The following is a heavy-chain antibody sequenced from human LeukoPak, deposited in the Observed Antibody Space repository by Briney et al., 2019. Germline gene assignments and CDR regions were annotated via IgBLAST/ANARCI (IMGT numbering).Heavy chain of an antibody. CDR1: GFTFSNYA. J-gene: IGHJ4*02. D-gene: IGHD3-9*01. CDR3: ARQGGDILTGYLDY. CDR2: TSSSGTYT. Sequence: GGSLRLSCAASGFTFSNYAMTWVRQAPGEGLEWVSYTSSSGTYTNSADSVKGRFTISRDYPKNSLYLQMSSLRAEDTAVYYCARQGGDILTGYLDYWGQGTLVTVSS. V-gene: IGHV3-11*03.